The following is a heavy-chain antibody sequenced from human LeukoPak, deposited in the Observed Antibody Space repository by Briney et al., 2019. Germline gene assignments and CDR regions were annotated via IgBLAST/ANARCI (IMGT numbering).Heavy chain of an antibody. CDR2: ISGSGGST. Sequence: GGSLRLSCAASGFTLSSYAMSWVRQAPGKELEWVSAISGSGGSTYYADSVKGRFTISRDNSKNTLYLQMNSLRAEDTAVYYCAKDPYSGSFYDYWGQGTLSPSPQ. CDR1: GFTLSSYA. CDR3: AKDPYSGSFYDY. V-gene: IGHV3-23*01. D-gene: IGHD1-26*01. J-gene: IGHJ4*02.